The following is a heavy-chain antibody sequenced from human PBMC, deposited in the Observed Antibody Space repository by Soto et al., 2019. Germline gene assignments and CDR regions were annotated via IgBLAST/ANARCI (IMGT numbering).Heavy chain of an antibody. CDR3: ARTESGDYYDSRYFDY. V-gene: IGHV3-53*01. J-gene: IGHJ4*02. CDR1: GFTVSSNY. Sequence: EVQLVESGGGLIQPGGSLRLSCAASGFTVSSNYMSWVRQAPGKGLEWVSVIYSGGSTYYADSVKGRFTISRDNSKNTLYLQMNSLRAEDTAVYYCARTESGDYYDSRYFDYWGQGTLVTVSS. CDR2: IYSGGST. D-gene: IGHD3-22*01.